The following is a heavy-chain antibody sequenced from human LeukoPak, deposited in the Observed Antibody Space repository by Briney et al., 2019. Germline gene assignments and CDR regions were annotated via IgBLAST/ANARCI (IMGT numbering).Heavy chain of an antibody. CDR2: IYTSGST. D-gene: IGHD3-16*01. V-gene: IGHV4-4*07. Sequence: PSETLSLTCTVSGGSISSYCWSWIRQPAGKGLEWIGRIYTSGSTNYNPSLKSRVTMSVDTSKNQFSLKLSSVTAADTAVYYCARDWGVYRYYYYYYGMDVWGQGTTVTVSS. CDR1: GGSISSYC. J-gene: IGHJ6*02. CDR3: ARDWGVYRYYYYYYGMDV.